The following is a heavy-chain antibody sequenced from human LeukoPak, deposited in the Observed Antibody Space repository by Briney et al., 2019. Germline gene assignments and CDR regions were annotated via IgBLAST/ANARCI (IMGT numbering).Heavy chain of an antibody. D-gene: IGHD3-22*01. J-gene: IGHJ4*02. CDR2: ITSSGAGT. CDR1: GFTFSSYA. Sequence: PGGSLRLSCAASGFTFSSYAMSWVRQAPGKGLEGVSSITSSGAGTYYADSVKGRFTISRDNSDNTLYLQMNSLRAEDTAVYYCAKDRPNYYGSNGHYYKLNGDCWGQGTLVTVSS. V-gene: IGHV3-23*01. CDR3: AKDRPNYYGSNGHYYKLNGDC.